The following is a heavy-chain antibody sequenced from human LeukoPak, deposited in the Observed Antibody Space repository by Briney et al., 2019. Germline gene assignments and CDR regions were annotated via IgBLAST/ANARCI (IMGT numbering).Heavy chain of an antibody. D-gene: IGHD3-22*01. Sequence: GASVKVSCKASGYTFTSYGISWVRQAPGQGLEWMGWISAYNGNTNYAQKLQGRVTMTTDTSTSTAYMELSSLRSEDTAVYYCAKRQRSNYDSSGYYYGDAFDIWGQGTVVTVSS. J-gene: IGHJ3*02. CDR3: AKRQRSNYDSSGYYYGDAFDI. CDR2: ISAYNGNT. V-gene: IGHV1-18*04. CDR1: GYTFTSYG.